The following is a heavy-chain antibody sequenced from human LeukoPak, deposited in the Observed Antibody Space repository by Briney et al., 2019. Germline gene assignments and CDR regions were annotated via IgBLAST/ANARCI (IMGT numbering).Heavy chain of an antibody. J-gene: IGHJ4*02. CDR1: GVFINSNTYS. V-gene: IGHV4-39*01. D-gene: IGHD3-22*01. Sequence: SETLSLTCTVSGVFINSNTYSWGWIRQPPGGGLGWIGQISYTGNTYYNSSLKSRLTISVDTSKTQFSLKLSSVTAADTAVYYCARHFGYDDSSDYQGVPDHWGQGSLVTVSS. CDR2: ISYTGNT. CDR3: ARHFGYDDSSDYQGVPDH.